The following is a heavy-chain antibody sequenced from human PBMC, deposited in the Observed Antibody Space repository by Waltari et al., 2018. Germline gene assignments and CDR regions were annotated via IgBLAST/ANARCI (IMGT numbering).Heavy chain of an antibody. J-gene: IGHJ6*02. D-gene: IGHD3-22*01. CDR1: GYSISSGYY. Sequence: QVQLQESGPGLVKPSETLSLTCAVSGYSISSGYYWGWIRQPPGKGREWIGSIYHSGSTYYNPSLKSRVTISVDTSKNQFSLKLSSVTAADTAVYYCARETVYYDSSGYYYYYGMDVWGQGTTVTVSS. CDR2: IYHSGST. V-gene: IGHV4-38-2*02. CDR3: ARETVYYDSSGYYYYYGMDV.